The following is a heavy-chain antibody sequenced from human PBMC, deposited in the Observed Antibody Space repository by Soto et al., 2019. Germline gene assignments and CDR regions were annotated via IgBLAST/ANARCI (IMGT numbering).Heavy chain of an antibody. CDR2: IATYNGYT. CDR1: GYSFITYG. V-gene: IGHV1-18*01. CDR3: SPGITLVRGVFSYGMDV. Sequence: QVQLVQSGAEVKRPGASGKVSCKASGYSFITYGITWVRQAPGQGLEWMGWIATYNGYTIYAQKFQGRFTMTTDTSTSTGYMEMRSLRSDDTAVYYSSPGITLVRGVFSYGMDVWGQGTTVTVSS. J-gene: IGHJ6*02. D-gene: IGHD3-10*01.